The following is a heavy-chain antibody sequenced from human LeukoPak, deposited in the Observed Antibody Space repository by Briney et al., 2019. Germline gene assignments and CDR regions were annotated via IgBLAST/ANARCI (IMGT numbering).Heavy chain of an antibody. CDR3: ARHIVVVVAARKNNWFDP. Sequence: SETLSLTCTVSGYSISSGYYWGWIRPPPGKGLEWIGSIYHSGSTYYNPSLKSRVTISVDTSKNLFSLELSSVTAADTAVYYCARHIVVVVAARKNNWFDPWGQGTLVTVSS. CDR2: IYHSGST. CDR1: GYSISSGYY. D-gene: IGHD2-15*01. V-gene: IGHV4-38-2*02. J-gene: IGHJ5*02.